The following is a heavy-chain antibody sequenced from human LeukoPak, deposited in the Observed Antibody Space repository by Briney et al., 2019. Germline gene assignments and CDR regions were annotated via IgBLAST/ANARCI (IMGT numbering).Heavy chain of an antibody. D-gene: IGHD6-19*01. CDR1: GGTFSSYA. CDR3: ARSGSGSGWPAYYYYYMDV. J-gene: IGHJ6*03. Sequence: ASVKVSCKASGGTFSSYAISWVRQAPGQGLEWMGGIIPIFGTANYAQKFQGRVTITADKSTSTAYMELSSLRSEDTAVYYCARSGSGSGWPAYYYYYMDVWGKGTTVTVSS. V-gene: IGHV1-69*06. CDR2: IIPIFGTA.